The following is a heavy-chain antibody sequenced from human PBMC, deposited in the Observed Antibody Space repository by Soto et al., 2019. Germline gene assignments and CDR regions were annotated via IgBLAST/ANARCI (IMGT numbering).Heavy chain of an antibody. CDR1: GFTFSSYA. Sequence: GGSLRLSCAASGFTFSSYALGWVRQAPGTGLELVSAISGSGGSTYYADSVKSRFTISRDNSKNTLYLQMNSLRAEDTAVYYCANEDYYGSGSYANFDYWGQGTLVTVSS. D-gene: IGHD3-10*01. J-gene: IGHJ4*02. V-gene: IGHV3-23*01. CDR3: ANEDYYGSGSYANFDY. CDR2: ISGSGGST.